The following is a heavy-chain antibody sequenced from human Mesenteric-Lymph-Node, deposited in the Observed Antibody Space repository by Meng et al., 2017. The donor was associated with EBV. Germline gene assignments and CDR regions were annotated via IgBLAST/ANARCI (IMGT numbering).Heavy chain of an antibody. J-gene: IGHJ4*02. CDR2: INHSGST. CDR3: ARGYLHYDYIWGSYTYFDY. V-gene: IGHV4-34*01. CDR1: GGSSRCYY. Sequence: QVQCWRWGDGLLTPSEPLSLTCAVYGGSSRCYYWSWIRQPPGKGLEWIGEINHSGSTNYNPSLKSRVTISVDTSKNQFSLKLSSVTAADTAVYYCARGYLHYDYIWGSYTYFDYWGQGTLVTVSS. D-gene: IGHD3-16*01.